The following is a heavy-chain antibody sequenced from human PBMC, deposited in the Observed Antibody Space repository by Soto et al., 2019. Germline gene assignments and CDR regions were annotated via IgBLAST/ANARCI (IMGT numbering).Heavy chain of an antibody. CDR1: GSTFKSYA. J-gene: IGHJ3*01. D-gene: IGHD3-22*01. V-gene: IGHV1-69*06. Sequence: QVQLVQSGAEVRKPGSSVKVPCKASGSTFKSYAFNWVRQAPGQGLTWMGGFIPSFGTTNFAQEFQGRVTITAAKSTGAAYLELISLRSDDTAVYYCATNDPYDSRASHDGFDVWGQGTMVTVSS. CDR3: ATNDPYDSRASHDGFDV. CDR2: FIPSFGTT.